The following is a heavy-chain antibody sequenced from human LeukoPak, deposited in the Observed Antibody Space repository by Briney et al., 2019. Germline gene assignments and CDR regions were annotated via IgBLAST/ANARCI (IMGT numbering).Heavy chain of an antibody. D-gene: IGHD1-26*01. Sequence: KASETLSLTCTVSGGSISSYYWSWIRQPPGKGLEWIGYIYYTGSTNYNPSLKSRVTISVDTSKNQLSLKLRSVTAADTAVCYCARQDSGTYLNPLDIWGQGTVVTVSS. CDR2: IYYTGST. J-gene: IGHJ3*02. CDR3: ARQDSGTYLNPLDI. V-gene: IGHV4-59*08. CDR1: GGSISSYY.